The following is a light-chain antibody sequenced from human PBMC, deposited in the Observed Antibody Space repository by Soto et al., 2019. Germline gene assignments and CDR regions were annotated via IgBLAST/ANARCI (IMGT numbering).Light chain of an antibody. V-gene: IGKV3-20*01. Sequence: EIVLTQSPGTLSLSPGERATLSCRASQSVSSSYLAWYQQKPGQAPRLLIYGASSSATGIPDRFSGSGSGTDFTVTISRLEPEDFAVYYCQQYGSSSYTFGQGTKLEIK. J-gene: IGKJ2*01. CDR2: GAS. CDR1: QSVSSSY. CDR3: QQYGSSSYT.